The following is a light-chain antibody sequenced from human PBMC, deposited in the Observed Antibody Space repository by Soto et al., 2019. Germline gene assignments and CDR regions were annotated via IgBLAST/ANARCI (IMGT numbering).Light chain of an antibody. V-gene: IGLV3-21*02. J-gene: IGLJ1*01. CDR1: RIGSKR. Sequence: SYALTQPPSVSVAPGQTAMIPCGGDRIGSKRVHWYQQKPGQAPVLVVYDDTARPSRIPGRFSGSNSGNTATLTISRVEAGDEADYYCQVWDSSSDHCVFGTGTKVTVL. CDR2: DDT. CDR3: QVWDSSSDHCV.